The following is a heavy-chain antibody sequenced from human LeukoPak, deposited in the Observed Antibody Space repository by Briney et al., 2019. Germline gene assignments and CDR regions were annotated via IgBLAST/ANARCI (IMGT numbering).Heavy chain of an antibody. Sequence: PGGALRLSCTASEVTFSDFWMSWVRQAPGEGLEWVANIKQDGSAKYYADSVEGRFIISRGNAKKSLYLQMNSLRGEDTAVYYCAREPYFGLDVWGQGTTVTVSS. CDR3: AREPYFGLDV. CDR1: EVTFSDFW. J-gene: IGHJ6*02. CDR2: IKQDGSAK. V-gene: IGHV3-7*01.